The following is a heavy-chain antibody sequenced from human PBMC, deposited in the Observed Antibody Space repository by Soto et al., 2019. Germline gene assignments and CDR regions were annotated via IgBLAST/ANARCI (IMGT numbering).Heavy chain of an antibody. V-gene: IGHV3-23*01. CDR2: ISGNGEKT. Sequence: PGGSLRLSCAASGFPFSSYAMTWVRQAPGKGLEWVSTISGNGEKTYYAGSVKGRFMISRDKSKSTLDLQMDGLRAEDTAVYYCAKGSGWYPQRMDNWGKGTLGTV. CDR3: AKGSGWYPQRMDN. J-gene: IGHJ4*02. CDR1: GFPFSSYA. D-gene: IGHD6-19*01.